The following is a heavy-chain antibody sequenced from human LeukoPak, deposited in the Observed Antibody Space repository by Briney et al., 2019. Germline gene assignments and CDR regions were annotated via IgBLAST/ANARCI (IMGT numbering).Heavy chain of an antibody. CDR1: GYTFTSYD. J-gene: IGHJ6*03. Sequence: ASVKVSCKASGYTFTSYDINWVRQATGQGLEWMGWMNPNSGNTGYAQKFQGRVTITRNTSISTAYMKLSSLRSEDTAVYHCARHSSSPPYYYYYYMDVWGKGTTVTVSS. V-gene: IGHV1-8*03. CDR2: MNPNSGNT. D-gene: IGHD6-6*01. CDR3: ARHSSSPPYYYYYYMDV.